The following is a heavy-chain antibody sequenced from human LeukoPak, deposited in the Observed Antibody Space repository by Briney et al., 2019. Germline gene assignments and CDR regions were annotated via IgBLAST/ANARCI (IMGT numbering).Heavy chain of an antibody. D-gene: IGHD2-2*01. V-gene: IGHV1-18*01. CDR2: ISSYNGNT. Sequence: ASVKVSCKASGGTFSSYAITWVRHAPGQGLEWIGWISSYNGNTNYAQKLQGRVTMTTDTSTSTAYMELRSLRSDDTAVYYCAREGSTSPGNYYYYMDVWGKGTTVTVSS. CDR1: GGTFSSYA. J-gene: IGHJ6*03. CDR3: AREGSTSPGNYYYYMDV.